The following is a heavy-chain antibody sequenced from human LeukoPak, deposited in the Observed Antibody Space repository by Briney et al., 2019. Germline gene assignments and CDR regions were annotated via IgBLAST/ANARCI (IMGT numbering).Heavy chain of an antibody. V-gene: IGHV4-34*01. Sequence: SETLSLTCAVYGGSFSGYYWSWIRQPPGKGLEWIGEINHSGSTNYNPSLKSRVTISVDTSKNQFSLKLSSVTAADTAVYYCARADYYDSGGYSRRYYFDYWGQGTLVTVSS. D-gene: IGHD3-22*01. CDR3: ARADYYDSGGYSRRYYFDY. CDR2: INHSGST. CDR1: GGSFSGYY. J-gene: IGHJ4*02.